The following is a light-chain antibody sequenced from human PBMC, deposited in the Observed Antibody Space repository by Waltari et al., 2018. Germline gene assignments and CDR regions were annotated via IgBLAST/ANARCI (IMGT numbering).Light chain of an antibody. J-gene: IGKJ3*01. Sequence: DIQLTPSPSFLSASVGASVPITCRASQGISSDLAWYQQSPGKAPKLLIYAASILQTGVPSRFSGSRSGTEFTLTISSLQPEDFATYYCQQVNTYVFAFGPGTKVDIK. CDR3: QQVNTYVFA. CDR1: QGISSD. CDR2: AAS. V-gene: IGKV1-9*01.